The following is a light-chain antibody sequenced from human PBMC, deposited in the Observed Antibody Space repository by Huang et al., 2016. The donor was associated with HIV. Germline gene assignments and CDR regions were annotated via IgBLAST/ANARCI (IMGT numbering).Light chain of an antibody. CDR3: QQSFSVPRT. CDR2: TAS. V-gene: IGKV1-39*01. J-gene: IGKJ1*01. Sequence: DIQMTQSPPSLSASVGDRVTFTCRANQNITKSLNWYQQKPGKAPKLLIYTASNLESGVPSRFSGGGSGSRFTLNITNLQPEDFATYYCQQSFSVPRTFG. CDR1: QNITKS.